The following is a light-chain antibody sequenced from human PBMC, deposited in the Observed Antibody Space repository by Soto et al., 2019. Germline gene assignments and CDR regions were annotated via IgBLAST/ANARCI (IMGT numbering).Light chain of an antibody. Sequence: EIVLTPSPGTLSLSPGARATLSCRASQSVGSNYLAWYQQKSGQAPRLLIYGASSRATGIPDRFSGSGSGTDFSLTITRLEPEDFAVYFCLQYGGLPRTFGQGTKVDI. J-gene: IGKJ1*01. CDR3: LQYGGLPRT. CDR1: QSVGSNY. CDR2: GAS. V-gene: IGKV3-20*01.